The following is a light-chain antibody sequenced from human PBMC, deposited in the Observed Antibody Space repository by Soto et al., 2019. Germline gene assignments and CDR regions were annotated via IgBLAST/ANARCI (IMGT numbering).Light chain of an antibody. CDR3: SSYTSSSTLDVV. J-gene: IGLJ2*01. V-gene: IGLV2-14*01. CDR2: DVS. CDR1: SSDVGGYNY. Sequence: QSALTQPASVSGSPGQSITISCTGTSSDVGGYNYVSWYQQHPGKALKLMIYDVSNRPSGVSNRFSGSKSGNTASLTISGLQAEDEADYYCSSYTSSSTLDVVFGGGTQLTVL.